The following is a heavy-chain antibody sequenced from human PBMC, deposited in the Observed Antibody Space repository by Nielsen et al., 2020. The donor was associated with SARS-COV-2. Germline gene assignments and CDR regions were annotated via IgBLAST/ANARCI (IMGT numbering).Heavy chain of an antibody. D-gene: IGHD1-14*01. CDR3: ARDQITGNWYGY. Sequence: SVKVSCKASGGTFSSYAISWARQAPGQGLEWMGGIIPIFGTANYAQKFQGRVTMTTDTSTSTAYMELRSLRSDDTAVYYCARDQITGNWYGYWGQGTLVTVSS. CDR1: GGTFSSYA. J-gene: IGHJ5*01. V-gene: IGHV1-69*05. CDR2: IIPIFGTA.